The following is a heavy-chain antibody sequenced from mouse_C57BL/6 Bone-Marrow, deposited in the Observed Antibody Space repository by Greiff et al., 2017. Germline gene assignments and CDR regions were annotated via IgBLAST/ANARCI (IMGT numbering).Heavy chain of an antibody. J-gene: IGHJ3*01. CDR2: ISDGGSYT. D-gene: IGHD1-1*02. Sequence: EVMLVESGGGLVKPGGSLKLSCAASGFTFSSYAMSWVRQTPEKRLEWVATISDGGSYTYYPDNVKGRFTISRDKAENNLYLQMSHLKSEDTAMYYCAREGDDGGQFAYWGQGTLVTVSA. CDR3: AREGDDGGQFAY. V-gene: IGHV5-4*01. CDR1: GFTFSSYA.